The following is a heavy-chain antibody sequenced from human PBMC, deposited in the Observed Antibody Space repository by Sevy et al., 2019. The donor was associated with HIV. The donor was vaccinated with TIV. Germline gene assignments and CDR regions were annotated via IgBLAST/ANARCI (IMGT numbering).Heavy chain of an antibody. V-gene: IGHV3-30-3*01. CDR1: GFTFNNYA. J-gene: IGHJ4*02. Sequence: GGSLRLSCAASGFTFNNYAMHWVRQAPGKGLEWVAVISYDGSNKYYADSVKGRFTISRDNSKYTLYLQMNSLRAEDTAVYYCARDFAAAGTYYFDYWGQGTLVTVSS. CDR2: ISYDGSNK. D-gene: IGHD6-13*01. CDR3: ARDFAAAGTYYFDY.